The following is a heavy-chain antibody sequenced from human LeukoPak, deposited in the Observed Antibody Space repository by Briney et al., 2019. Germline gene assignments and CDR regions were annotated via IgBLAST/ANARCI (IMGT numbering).Heavy chain of an antibody. D-gene: IGHD3-9*01. CDR1: GYTLTELS. J-gene: IGHJ5*02. CDR2: FDPEDGET. V-gene: IGHV1-24*01. CDR3: ATLPDDILTGYYRRYNWFDP. Sequence: GASVKVSCKVSGYTLTELSMRWVRQAPGKGLEWMGGFDPEDGETIYAQKFQGRVTMTEDTSTDTAYMELSSLRSEDTAVYYCATLPDDILTGYYRRYNWFDPWGQGTLVTVSS.